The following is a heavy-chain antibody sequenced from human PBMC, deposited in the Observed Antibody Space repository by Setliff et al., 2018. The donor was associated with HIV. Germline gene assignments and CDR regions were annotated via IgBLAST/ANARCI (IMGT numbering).Heavy chain of an antibody. D-gene: IGHD2-8*01. CDR2: MNHSGST. V-gene: IGHV4-34*01. Sequence: ASETLSLTCAVYGGSSSGYYWSWIRQPPGKGLEWIGDMNHSGSTNYNPSLKSRVTISTDTSKNQFSLKLSSVTAADTAVYDCARTDCTNGVCPYSFDYWGPGTLVTVSS. CDR3: ARTDCTNGVCPYSFDY. CDR1: GGSSSGYY. J-gene: IGHJ4*02.